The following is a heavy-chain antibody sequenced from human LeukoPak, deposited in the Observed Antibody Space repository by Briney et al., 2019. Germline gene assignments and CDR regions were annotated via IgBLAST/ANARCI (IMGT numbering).Heavy chain of an antibody. CDR2: ISSSSSTI. J-gene: IGHJ3*02. Sequence: GGSLRLSCVASGFTFRSYSMNWVRQAPGKGLEWVSYISSSSSTIYYADSVKGRFTISRDNAKNSLYLQMNSLRAEDTALYYCASPSSGQSFDIWGQGTIVTVSS. D-gene: IGHD6-19*01. CDR3: ASPSSGQSFDI. CDR1: GFTFRSYS. V-gene: IGHV3-48*01.